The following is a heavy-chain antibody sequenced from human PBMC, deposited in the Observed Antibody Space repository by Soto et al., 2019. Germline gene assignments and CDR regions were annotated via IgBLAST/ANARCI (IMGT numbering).Heavy chain of an antibody. Sequence: SETLPLTCTVSGSSIWTYCWSLIRQSPGKGLEWIGYIYYRGTTDYNPSLKSRVTMSVDTSKSQFSLHLNSVTTADTAVYYCAFSWNALAVTTFDYWGQGIQVTVSS. J-gene: IGHJ4*02. D-gene: IGHD4-17*01. CDR2: IYYRGTT. CDR1: GSSIWTYC. CDR3: AFSWNALAVTTFDY. V-gene: IGHV4-59*01.